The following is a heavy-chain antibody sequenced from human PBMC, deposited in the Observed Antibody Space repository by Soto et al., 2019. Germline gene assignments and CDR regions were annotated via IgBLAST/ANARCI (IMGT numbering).Heavy chain of an antibody. Sequence: QVQLVQSGAEVKKPGASVKVSCKASGYTFTGYYMHWVRQAPGQGLEWMGWINPNSGGTNYAQKFQGWVTMTRDTSINTAYMELSRLRSDDTAVYYCARGPTSYSSSWNWFDPWGQGTLVTVSS. CDR2: INPNSGGT. CDR3: ARGPTSYSSSWNWFDP. CDR1: GYTFTGYY. V-gene: IGHV1-2*04. D-gene: IGHD6-13*01. J-gene: IGHJ5*02.